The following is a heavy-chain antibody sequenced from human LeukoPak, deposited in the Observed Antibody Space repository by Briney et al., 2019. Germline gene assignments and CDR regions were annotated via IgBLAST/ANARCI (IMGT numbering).Heavy chain of an antibody. Sequence: PGGSLRLSCAASGFTFSSYNMNWVRQAPGKGLEWVSSISGSSTYIYYADSVKGRFTISRDDAKNSLYLQMDSLRAEDTAVYYCARETRWGAPEDHWGQGTQVTVSP. CDR3: ARETRWGAPEDH. CDR1: GFTFSSYN. J-gene: IGHJ4*02. CDR2: ISGSSTYI. D-gene: IGHD1-26*01. V-gene: IGHV3-21*01.